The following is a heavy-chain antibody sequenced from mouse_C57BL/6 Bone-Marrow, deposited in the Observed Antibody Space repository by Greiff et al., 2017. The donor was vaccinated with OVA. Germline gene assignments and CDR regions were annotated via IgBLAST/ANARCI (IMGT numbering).Heavy chain of an antibody. V-gene: IGHV1-69*01. CDR2: IDPSDSYT. J-gene: IGHJ2*01. Sequence: QVQLQQSGAELVMPGASVKLSCKASGYTFTSYWMHWVKQRPGQGLEWIGEIDPSDSYTNYNQKFKGKSTLTVDKSSSTAYMQLSSLTSEDSAVYYCARSPLYGSRDFDYWGQGTTLTVSS. D-gene: IGHD1-1*01. CDR3: ARSPLYGSRDFDY. CDR1: GYTFTSYW.